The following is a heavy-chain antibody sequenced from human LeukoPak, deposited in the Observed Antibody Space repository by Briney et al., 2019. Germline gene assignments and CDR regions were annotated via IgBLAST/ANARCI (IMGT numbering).Heavy chain of an antibody. CDR3: ARVLEATHFDY. V-gene: IGHV1-69*05. D-gene: IGHD2/OR15-2a*01. CDR1: GDTFTNYP. Sequence: SVKVSCKASGDTFTNYPISWVRQAPGQGLEWMGGIIPIFNTTNYAQKFQGRVTITTDESTSTAFMELTSLRSEDTAVYYCARVLEATHFDYWGQGTLVIVSS. J-gene: IGHJ4*02. CDR2: IIPIFNTT.